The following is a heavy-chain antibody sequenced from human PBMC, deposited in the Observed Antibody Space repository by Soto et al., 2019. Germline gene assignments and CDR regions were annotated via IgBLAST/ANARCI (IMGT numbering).Heavy chain of an antibody. CDR1: GGTFSSYA. CDR3: ARAEYVGSGYFLDY. V-gene: IGHV1-69*13. Sequence: AASVKVSCKASGGTFSSYAISWVRQAPGQGLEWMGGIIPIFGTANYAQKFQGRVTITADESTSTAYMELSSLRSEDTAVYYCARAEYVGSGYFLDYWGQGTLVTVSS. D-gene: IGHD3-22*01. J-gene: IGHJ4*02. CDR2: IIPIFGTA.